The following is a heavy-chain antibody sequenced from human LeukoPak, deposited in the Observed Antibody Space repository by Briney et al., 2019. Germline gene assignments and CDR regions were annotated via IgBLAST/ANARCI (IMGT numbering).Heavy chain of an antibody. CDR3: ATNPRTDYDILTGYYIL. Sequence: GESLRISCKGSGYSFTSYWISWVRQLPGKGLVWMGRIDPSDSYTNYSPSFQGHVTISADKSISTAYLQWSSLKASDTAMYYCATNPRTDYDILTGYYILWGQGTLVTVSS. J-gene: IGHJ4*02. V-gene: IGHV5-10-1*01. CDR2: IDPSDSYT. D-gene: IGHD3-9*01. CDR1: GYSFTSYW.